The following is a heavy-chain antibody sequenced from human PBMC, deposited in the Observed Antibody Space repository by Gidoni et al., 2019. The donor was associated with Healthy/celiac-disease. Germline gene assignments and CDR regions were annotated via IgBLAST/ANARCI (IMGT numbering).Heavy chain of an antibody. V-gene: IGHV3-74*01. Sequence: VHQAPGKGLVWVSRINSDGSSTSYADSVKGRFTISRDNAKNTLYLQMNSLRAEDTAVYYCARGSGWSMCMDVWGKGTTVTVSS. D-gene: IGHD6-19*01. CDR3: ARGSGWSMCMDV. J-gene: IGHJ6*03. CDR2: INSDGSST.